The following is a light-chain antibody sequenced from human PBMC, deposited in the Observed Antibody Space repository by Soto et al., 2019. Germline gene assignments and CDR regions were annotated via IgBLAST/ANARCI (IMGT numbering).Light chain of an antibody. CDR2: FAS. CDR3: LQAQTFPRT. CDR1: QAIGDR. Sequence: DILLTQSPSSVSASVGDRVTITCRASQAIGDRLAWFQQKPGRAPRHLIQFASTLLRGVPSRFSGSGSGTAFILTINSLQAEDFATYYCLQAQTFPRTFGQGTRVE. J-gene: IGKJ1*01. V-gene: IGKV1-12*01.